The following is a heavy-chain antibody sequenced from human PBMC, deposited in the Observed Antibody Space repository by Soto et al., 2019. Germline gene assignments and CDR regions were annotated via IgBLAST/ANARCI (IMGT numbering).Heavy chain of an antibody. Sequence: PGGSLRLSCAASGSTFDDYAMHWVRQAPGKGLEWVSGISWNSGSIGYADSVKGRFTISRDNAKNSLYLQMNSLRAEDTALYYCAKDMVSKDRDTAMVLLPAAGGIAAAFDAFDIWGQGTMVTVSS. J-gene: IGHJ3*02. CDR3: AKDMVSKDRDTAMVLLPAAGGIAAAFDAFDI. D-gene: IGHD5-18*01. CDR2: ISWNSGSI. CDR1: GSTFDDYA. V-gene: IGHV3-9*01.